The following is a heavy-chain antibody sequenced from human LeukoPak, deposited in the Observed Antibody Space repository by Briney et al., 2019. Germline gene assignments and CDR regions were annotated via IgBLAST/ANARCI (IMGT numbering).Heavy chain of an antibody. CDR3: AREYYFDNSGYYGVGDY. J-gene: IGHJ4*02. D-gene: IGHD3-22*01. CDR1: GYTFTAYY. Sequence: ASVKVSCKASGYTFTAYYIHWVRHAPGQALEWMGCFNPNSGGTNYAQEFQGRVTMTRDTSISTAYMELSRLRSDDTAVYYCAREYYFDNSGYYGVGDYWGQGTLVTVSS. CDR2: FNPNSGGT. V-gene: IGHV1-2*02.